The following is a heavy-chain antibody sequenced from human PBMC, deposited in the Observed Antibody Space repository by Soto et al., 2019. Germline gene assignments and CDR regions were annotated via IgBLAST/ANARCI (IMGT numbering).Heavy chain of an antibody. Sequence: EVQLLESGGGLVQPGGSLSLSCAASAFTFNNYAMSWVRQAPGKGLEWVSGIGGSGRTTYYADSVKGRFTISRDNSNNSLFLQMNSLRAEDTAVYYCAKSRYSDSSGDFYDYWGEGTLVTVSS. CDR2: IGGSGRTT. CDR1: AFTFNNYA. D-gene: IGHD3-22*01. J-gene: IGHJ4*02. CDR3: AKSRYSDSSGDFYDY. V-gene: IGHV3-23*01.